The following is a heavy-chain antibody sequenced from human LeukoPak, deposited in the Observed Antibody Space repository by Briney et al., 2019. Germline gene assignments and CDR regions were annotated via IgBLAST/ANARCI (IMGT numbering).Heavy chain of an antibody. J-gene: IGHJ4*02. V-gene: IGHV4-34*01. Sequence: SETLSLTCAVYGGSFSGYYWSWIRQPPGKGLEWVGEINHSGSTNYNPSLKSRVTISVDTSKNQFSLKLSSVTAADTAVYYCARYGPVVVPAAIRGSGFDYWGQGTLVTVSS. CDR2: INHSGST. CDR1: GGSFSGYY. CDR3: ARYGPVVVPAAIRGSGFDY. D-gene: IGHD2-2*02.